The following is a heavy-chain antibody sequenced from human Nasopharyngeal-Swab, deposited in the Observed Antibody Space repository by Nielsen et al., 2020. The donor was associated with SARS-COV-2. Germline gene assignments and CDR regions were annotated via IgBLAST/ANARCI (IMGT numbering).Heavy chain of an antibody. J-gene: IGHJ6*03. V-gene: IGHV4-31*03. CDR2: IYYSGST. CDR1: GGSISSGGYY. CDR3: ARGILRGYSYGYYYYMDV. D-gene: IGHD5-18*01. Sequence: SETLSLTCTVSGGSISSGGYYWSWIRQHPGKGLAWIGYIYYSGSTYYNPSLKSRVTISVDTSKNQFSLKLSSVTAADTAVYYCARGILRGYSYGYYYYMDVWGKGTTVTVSS.